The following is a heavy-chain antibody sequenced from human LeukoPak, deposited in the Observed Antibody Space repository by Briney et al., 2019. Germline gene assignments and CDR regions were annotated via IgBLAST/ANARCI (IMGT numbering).Heavy chain of an antibody. Sequence: GRSLRLSCAASGFTFDDYAMHWVRQAPGKGLEWVSGISWSSGIIGYADSVKGRFTISRDNAKNSLYLQMDSLRAEDTALYYCAKDTGRPTDAITMEDNAFDIWGQGTMVTVSS. CDR3: AKDTGRPTDAITMEDNAFDI. CDR1: GFTFDDYA. D-gene: IGHD3-3*01. J-gene: IGHJ3*02. V-gene: IGHV3-9*01. CDR2: ISWSSGII.